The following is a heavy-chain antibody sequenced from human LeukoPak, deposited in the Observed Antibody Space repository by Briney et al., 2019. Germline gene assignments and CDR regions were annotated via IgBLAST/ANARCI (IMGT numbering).Heavy chain of an antibody. CDR1: GFTISNYG. CDR2: ISGSGGST. Sequence: QPGGSLRLSCAASGFTISNYGMTWVRQAPGKGLEWVSAISGSGGSTYYADSVKGRFTISRDNSKNTLYLQMNSLRAEDTAVYYCAKDLELELPLYFDYWGQGTLVTVSS. CDR3: AKDLELELPLYFDY. J-gene: IGHJ4*02. D-gene: IGHD1-7*01. V-gene: IGHV3-23*01.